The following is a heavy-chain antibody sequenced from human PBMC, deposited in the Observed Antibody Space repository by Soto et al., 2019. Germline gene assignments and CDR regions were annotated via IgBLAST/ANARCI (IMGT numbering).Heavy chain of an antibody. V-gene: IGHV3-23*01. CDR3: AKVRRSAGYCSGGSCYWFDY. CDR2: ISGSGGST. D-gene: IGHD2-15*01. Sequence: GGSLRLSCAASGFTFSSYAMSWVRQAPGKGLEWVSAISGSGGSTYYADSVKGRFTISRDNSKNTLYLQMNSLRAEDTAVYYCAKVRRSAGYCSGGSCYWFDYWGQGTLVTVSS. J-gene: IGHJ4*02. CDR1: GFTFSSYA.